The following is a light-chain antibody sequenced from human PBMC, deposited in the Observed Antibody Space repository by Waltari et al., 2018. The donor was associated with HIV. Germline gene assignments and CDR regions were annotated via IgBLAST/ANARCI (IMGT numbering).Light chain of an antibody. CDR3: QQYDSGPRGIT. V-gene: IGKV3-15*01. CDR2: EAA. Sequence: EIVMTQSPPTLSVSPGQGVTLSCRASQSISAKVAWYQQRPGQAPRLLIYEAATRPTGIPARFSGSGSGTEFTLTISSLQSEDFATYFCQQYDSGPRGITFGQGTMLEIK. J-gene: IGKJ2*01. CDR1: QSISAK.